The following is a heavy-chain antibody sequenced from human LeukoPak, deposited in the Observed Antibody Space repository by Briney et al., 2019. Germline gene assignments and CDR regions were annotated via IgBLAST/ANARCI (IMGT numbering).Heavy chain of an antibody. V-gene: IGHV3-53*01. CDR1: GFTVSSNY. CDR3: AKVPIAAAALFDY. D-gene: IGHD6-13*01. J-gene: IGHJ4*02. CDR2: IYSGGST. Sequence: PGGSLRLSCAASGFTVSSNYMSWVRQAPGKGLEWVSVIYSGGSTYYADSVKGRFTISRDNSKNTLYLQMNSLRAEDTAVYYCAKVPIAAAALFDYWGQGTLVTASS.